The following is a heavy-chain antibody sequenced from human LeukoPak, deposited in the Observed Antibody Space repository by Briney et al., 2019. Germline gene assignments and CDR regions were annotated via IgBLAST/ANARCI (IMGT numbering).Heavy chain of an antibody. V-gene: IGHV3-49*03. CDR2: IRSKAYGGTT. CDR1: GFTFGDYA. J-gene: IGHJ6*02. CDR3: TRDLIAAAGGYYYYYGMDV. Sequence: GGSLRLSCTASGFTFGDYAMSWFRQAPGKGLEWVGFIRSKAYGGTTEYAASVKGRFTISRDDSKSIAYLQMNSLKTEDTAVYYCTRDLIAAAGGYYYYYGMDVWGQGTTVTVSS. D-gene: IGHD6-13*01.